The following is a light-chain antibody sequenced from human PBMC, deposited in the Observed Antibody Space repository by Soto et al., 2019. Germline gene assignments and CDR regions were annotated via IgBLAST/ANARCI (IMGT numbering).Light chain of an antibody. CDR1: QSVSSSY. CDR3: QQDYNLP. Sequence: EIVITQSPATLSLSPGERATLSCRASQSVSSSYLSWFQQKPGQAPRLLIYGASTRATGIPARFSGSGSGTDFTLTISSLQPEDFAVYYCQQDYNLPFGGGTKVEIK. J-gene: IGKJ4*01. CDR2: GAS. V-gene: IGKV3D-7*01.